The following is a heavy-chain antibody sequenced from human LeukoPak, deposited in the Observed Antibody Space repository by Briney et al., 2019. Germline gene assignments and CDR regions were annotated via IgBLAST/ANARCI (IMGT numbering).Heavy chain of an antibody. CDR1: GFTFTDYP. J-gene: IGHJ4*02. V-gene: IGHV3-48*02. CDR3: ARDQGYAFDY. CDR2: IRTTAERANYA. D-gene: IGHD2-8*01. Sequence: QPGGSLRLSCAASGFTFTDYPMNWARQAPGRGLECVSNIRTTAERANYANYADAVRGRVTVPRDDAKYTLYMHMNGLRDDDTAVYFCARDQGYAFDYGGQGILVTVSS.